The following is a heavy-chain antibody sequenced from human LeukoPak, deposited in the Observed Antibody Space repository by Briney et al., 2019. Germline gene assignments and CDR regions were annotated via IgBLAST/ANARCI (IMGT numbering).Heavy chain of an antibody. CDR3: AGSPKYSSSWYEYFQH. J-gene: IGHJ1*01. D-gene: IGHD6-13*01. CDR2: IWYDGSNK. Sequence: GGSLRLSCAASGFTFSSYGMHWVRQAPGKGLEWVAVIWYDGSNKYYADSVKGRFTISRDNSKNTVYLQMNSLRAEDTAVYFCAGSPKYSSSWYEYFQHWGQGTLVTVSS. V-gene: IGHV3-30*02. CDR1: GFTFSSYG.